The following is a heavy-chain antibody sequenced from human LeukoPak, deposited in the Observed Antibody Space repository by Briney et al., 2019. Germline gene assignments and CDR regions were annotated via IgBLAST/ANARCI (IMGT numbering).Heavy chain of an antibody. CDR2: IYYSGST. V-gene: IGHV4-61*05. CDR1: GGSISSSSYY. Sequence: SETLSLTCTVSGGSISSSSYYWGWIRQPPGKGLEWIGYIYYSGSTNYNPSLKSRVTISVDTSKNQFSLKLSSVTAADTAVYYCARGSYSSSWYVAYYFDYWGQGTLVTVSS. CDR3: ARGSYSSSWYVAYYFDY. J-gene: IGHJ4*02. D-gene: IGHD6-13*01.